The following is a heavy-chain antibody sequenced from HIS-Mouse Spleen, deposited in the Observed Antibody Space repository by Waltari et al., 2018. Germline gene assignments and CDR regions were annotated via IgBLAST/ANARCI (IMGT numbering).Heavy chain of an antibody. D-gene: IGHD6-13*01. CDR3: ARESPYSSSWYDWYFDL. CDR1: GGSISSSSYY. J-gene: IGHJ2*01. V-gene: IGHV4-39*07. CDR2: IYYRGST. Sequence: QLQLQESGPGLVKPSETLSLTCTVSGGSISSSSYYSGWIRQPPGKGLGWIGRIYYRGSTYYNPSLKRRVTISVDTSKNRFSLKLSSVTAADTAVYYCARESPYSSSWYDWYFDLWGRDTLVTVSS.